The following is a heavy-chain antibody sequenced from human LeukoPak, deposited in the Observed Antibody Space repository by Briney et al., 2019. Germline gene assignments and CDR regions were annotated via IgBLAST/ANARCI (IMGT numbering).Heavy chain of an antibody. V-gene: IGHV4-34*01. CDR2: INHSGST. CDR3: ARGRGQHNWFDP. J-gene: IGHJ5*02. Sequence: SETLSLTCAVYGGSFSGYYWSWIRQPPGKGLEWIGEINHSGSTNYNPSLKSRVTISVDTSKNQFSLKLSSVTAADTAVYYCARGRGQHNWFDPWGQGTLVTVSP. D-gene: IGHD2-2*01. CDR1: GGSFSGYY.